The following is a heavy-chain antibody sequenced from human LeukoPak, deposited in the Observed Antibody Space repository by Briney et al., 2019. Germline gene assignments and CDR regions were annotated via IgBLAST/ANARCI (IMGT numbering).Heavy chain of an antibody. Sequence: GALVLSFAASGFPFRSYCMHLGRQAPGKGVEWGAFIRYDGSNKYYADSVKGRFTISRDNSKNTLYLQMNSLRAEDTAVYYCAGYCSSTSCYPFDYWGQGTLVTVSS. V-gene: IGHV3-30*02. CDR2: IRYDGSNK. CDR1: GFPFRSYC. D-gene: IGHD2-2*01. J-gene: IGHJ4*02. CDR3: AGYCSSTSCYPFDY.